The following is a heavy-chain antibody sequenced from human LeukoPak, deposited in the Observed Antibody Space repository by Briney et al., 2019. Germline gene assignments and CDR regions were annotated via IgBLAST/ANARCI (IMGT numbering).Heavy chain of an antibody. J-gene: IGHJ3*02. D-gene: IGHD3-22*01. Sequence: PGGSLRLSCAASGFTVSSNYMSWVRQAPGKGLEWVSVIYSGGSTYYADSVKGRFTISRDNSKNTLYLQMNSLRAEDTAVYYCARDGPYYYDSSGNQNAAFDIWGQGTMVTVSS. CDR2: IYSGGST. V-gene: IGHV3-66*01. CDR3: ARDGPYYYDSSGNQNAAFDI. CDR1: GFTVSSNY.